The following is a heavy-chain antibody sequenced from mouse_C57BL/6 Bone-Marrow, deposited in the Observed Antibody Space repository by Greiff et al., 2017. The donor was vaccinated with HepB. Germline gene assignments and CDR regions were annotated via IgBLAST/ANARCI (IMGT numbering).Heavy chain of an antibody. V-gene: IGHV1-62-2*01. Sequence: QVHVKQSGAELVKPGASVKLSCKASGYTFTEYTIHWVKQRSGQGLEWIGWFYPGSGSIKYNEKYKDKATLTADKSSSTVYMELSRLTSEDSAVYFCARHEDRWLPLYFDYWGQGTTLTVSS. CDR2: FYPGSGSI. CDR3: ARHEDRWLPLYFDY. J-gene: IGHJ2*01. CDR1: GYTFTEYT. D-gene: IGHD2-3*01.